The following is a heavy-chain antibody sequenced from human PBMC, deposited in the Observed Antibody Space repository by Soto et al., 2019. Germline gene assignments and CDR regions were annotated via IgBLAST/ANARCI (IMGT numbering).Heavy chain of an antibody. Sequence: QVQLVQSGAEVKKPGASVKVSCKASGDTFTDYYIHWVRQAPGQGLEWMGTVNPSGGHTTYAQHFLGRMTMTRDTSTSTLYMELTSLTSEATDVYYCARGGHVVVVTAALDFWGQGTLGTVSS. D-gene: IGHD2-21*02. J-gene: IGHJ4*02. V-gene: IGHV1-46*01. CDR1: GDTFTDYY. CDR2: VNPSGGHT. CDR3: ARGGHVVVVTAALDF.